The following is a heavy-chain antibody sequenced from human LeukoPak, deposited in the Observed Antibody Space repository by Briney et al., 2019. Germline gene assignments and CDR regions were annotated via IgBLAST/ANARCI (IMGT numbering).Heavy chain of an antibody. Sequence: GASVKVSCKASGYTFTSYDINWVRQATGQGLEWMGWMNPNSGNTGYAQKFQGRVTITRNTSISTAYMELSSLRSEDTAVYYCARLLTSSSWYPNGYNWFDPWGQGTLVTVSS. CDR2: MNPNSGNT. V-gene: IGHV1-8*03. CDR1: GYTFTSYD. J-gene: IGHJ5*02. D-gene: IGHD6-13*01. CDR3: ARLLTSSSWYPNGYNWFDP.